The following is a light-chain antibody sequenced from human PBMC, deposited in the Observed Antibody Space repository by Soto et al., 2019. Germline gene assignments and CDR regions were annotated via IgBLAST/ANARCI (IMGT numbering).Light chain of an antibody. CDR3: QQSYGPPLT. Sequence: IQMTQSPASLSASVGDRVTVTCRASQNIGSFLNWYQHKPGKAPKLLIFAASNLQSGVSSRFSGGGSGTYFALTISSLQPEDSATYYCQQSYGPPLTFGGGTKVEVK. CDR1: QNIGSF. V-gene: IGKV1-39*01. J-gene: IGKJ4*01. CDR2: AAS.